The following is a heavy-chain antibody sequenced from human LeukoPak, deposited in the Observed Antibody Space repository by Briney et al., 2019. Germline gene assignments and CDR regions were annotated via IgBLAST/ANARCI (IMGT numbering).Heavy chain of an antibody. D-gene: IGHD3-22*01. J-gene: IGHJ4*02. CDR1: GFTFSSYE. V-gene: IGHV3-48*03. Sequence: GGSLRLSCAASGFTFSSYEMNWVRQAPGKWLEWVSYISSSGSTIYYADSVKGRFTISRDNAKNSLYLQMNSLRAEDTAVYYCARGFRPEYYYDSSGAFDYWGQGTLVTVSS. CDR3: ARGFRPEYYYDSSGAFDY. CDR2: ISSSGSTI.